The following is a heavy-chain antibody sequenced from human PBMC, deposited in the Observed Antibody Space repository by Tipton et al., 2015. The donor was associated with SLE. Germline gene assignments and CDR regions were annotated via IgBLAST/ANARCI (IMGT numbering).Heavy chain of an antibody. J-gene: IGHJ5*02. CDR3: ARGGDFWSGYYPWGNWFDP. V-gene: IGHV4-59*08. Sequence: TLSLTCTVSGGSISSYYWSWIRQPPGKGLEWIGYIYYSGSTYYNPSLKSRVTISVDTSKNQFSLKLSSVTAADTAVYYCARGGDFWSGYYPWGNWFDPWGQGTLVTVSS. CDR1: GGSISSYY. CDR2: IYYSGST. D-gene: IGHD3-3*01.